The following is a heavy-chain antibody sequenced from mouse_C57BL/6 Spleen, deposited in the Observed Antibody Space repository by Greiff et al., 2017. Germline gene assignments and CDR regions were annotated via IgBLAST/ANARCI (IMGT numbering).Heavy chain of an antibody. V-gene: IGHV7-3*01. J-gene: IGHJ3*01. CDR1: GFTFTDYY. CDR2: IRNKANGYTT. CDR3: ARRGYDYDGAWFAY. D-gene: IGHD2-4*01. Sequence: EVKLVESGGGLVQPGGSLSLSCAASGFTFTDYYMSWVRQPPGKALEWLGFIRNKANGYTTEYSASVKGRFTISRDNSQSILYLQMNALRAEDSATDYCARRGYDYDGAWFAYWGQGTLVTVSA.